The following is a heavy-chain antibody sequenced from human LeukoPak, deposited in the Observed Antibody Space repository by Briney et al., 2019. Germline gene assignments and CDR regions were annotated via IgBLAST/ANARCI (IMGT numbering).Heavy chain of an antibody. CDR2: IYYSGST. D-gene: IGHD3-3*01. J-gene: IGHJ5*02. Sequence: TSETLSLTCTVSGGSISSSSYYWGWIRQPPGKGLEWIGSIYYSGSTYYNPSLKSRVTISVDTSKNQFSLKLSSVTAADTAVYYCARQDSDDFWSGYFNWFDPWGQGTLVTVSS. CDR3: ARQDSDDFWSGYFNWFDP. V-gene: IGHV4-39*01. CDR1: GGSISSSSYY.